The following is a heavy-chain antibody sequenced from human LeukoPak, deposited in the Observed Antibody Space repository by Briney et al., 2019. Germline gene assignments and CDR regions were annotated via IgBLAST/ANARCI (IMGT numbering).Heavy chain of an antibody. CDR3: ARGSRRDSTSYSSPVDY. CDR2: INHSGST. J-gene: IGHJ4*02. D-gene: IGHD2-2*01. V-gene: IGHV4-34*01. Sequence: SETLSLTCAVYGGSFSGYYWSWIRQPPGKGLEWIGEINHSGSTNYNPSLKSRVTISVDTSKNQFSLKLSSVTAADTAVYYCARGSRRDSTSYSSPVDYWGQGTLVTVSS. CDR1: GGSFSGYY.